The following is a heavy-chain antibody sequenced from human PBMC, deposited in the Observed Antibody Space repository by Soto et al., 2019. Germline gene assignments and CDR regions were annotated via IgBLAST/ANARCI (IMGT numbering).Heavy chain of an antibody. D-gene: IGHD5-12*01. CDR1: GYTFTSYA. V-gene: IGHV1-3*01. J-gene: IGHJ6*02. Sequence: PSVKVSCKAYGYTFTSYAMHWVRQAPGQRLEWMGWINAGNGNTKYSQKFQGRVTITRDTSASTAYMELSSLRSEDTAVYYCARSDIVATIYYYYGMDVWGQGTTVTVSS. CDR3: ARSDIVATIYYYYGMDV. CDR2: INAGNGNT.